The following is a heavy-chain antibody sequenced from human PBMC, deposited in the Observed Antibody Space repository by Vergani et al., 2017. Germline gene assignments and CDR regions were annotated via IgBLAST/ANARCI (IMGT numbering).Heavy chain of an antibody. D-gene: IGHD6-25*01. CDR1: GGSISSGSYY. CDR3: ARDQPHRLYGIDV. V-gene: IGHV4-61*02. Sequence: QVQLQESGPGLVKPSQTLSLTCTVSGGSISSGSYYWSWIRQPAGKGLEWIGRIYTSGSTNYNPSLKSRVTISVDTSKNQLSLKLSSVTAADTAVYYCARDQPHRLYGIDVWGQGTTVTVSS. CDR2: IYTSGST. J-gene: IGHJ6*02.